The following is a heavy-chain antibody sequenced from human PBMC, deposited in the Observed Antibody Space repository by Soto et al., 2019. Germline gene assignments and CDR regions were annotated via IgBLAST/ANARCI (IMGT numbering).Heavy chain of an antibody. V-gene: IGHV1-69*01. Sequence: QVQLVQSGAEVKKPGSSVKVSCKASGGTFSSYAISWVRQAPGQGLEWMGGIIPISGTANYAQKFQGRVTITADESPGTAYMELSSLRSEDTAVYYCARSQGSSTSLEIYYYYYYGMDVWGQGTTVTVSS. CDR3: ARSQGSSTSLEIYYYYYYGMDV. J-gene: IGHJ6*02. CDR2: IIPISGTA. D-gene: IGHD2-2*01. CDR1: GGTFSSYA.